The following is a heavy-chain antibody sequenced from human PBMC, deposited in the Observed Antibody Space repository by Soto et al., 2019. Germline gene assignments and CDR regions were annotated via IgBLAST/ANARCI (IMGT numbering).Heavy chain of an antibody. CDR1: GGSLSSGGYY. Sequence: QVQLQESGPELVKPSQTLSLTCTVSGGSLSSGGYYWTWIRQHPGKGLEWIGYIYYSGSTSYNPSLKSRVTISVDTSKNQFTLKLSSVTAADTAVYYCARWLQFGSYYCMDVWGQGTTVTVSS. D-gene: IGHD5-12*01. CDR2: IYYSGST. V-gene: IGHV4-31*03. CDR3: ARWLQFGSYYCMDV. J-gene: IGHJ6*02.